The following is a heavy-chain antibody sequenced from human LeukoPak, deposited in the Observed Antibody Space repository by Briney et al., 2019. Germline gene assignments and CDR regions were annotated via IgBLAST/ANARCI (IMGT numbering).Heavy chain of an antibody. D-gene: IGHD6-25*01. CDR3: ASGVAYSSADY. CDR2: IYYSGST. Sequence: SETLSLTCTVSGGSISSSSYYWGWIRQPPGKGLEWIGSIYYSGSTYYNPSLKSRVTISVDTSKNQFSLKLSSVTAADTAVYYCASGVAYSSADYWGQGTLVTVSS. V-gene: IGHV4-39*01. CDR1: GGSISSSSYY. J-gene: IGHJ4*02.